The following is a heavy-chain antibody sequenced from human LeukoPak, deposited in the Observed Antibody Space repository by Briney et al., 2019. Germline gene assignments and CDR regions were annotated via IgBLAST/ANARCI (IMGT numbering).Heavy chain of an antibody. Sequence: GGSLRLSCAASGFTLSSYWMHWVRQTPGKGLVWVSRINSDGNSRIYADSVKGRFTISRDNAKNTLYLQMDSLRAGDTAVYYCARDPAPSGWYDYWGQGTLVTVSS. D-gene: IGHD6-19*01. CDR2: INSDGNSR. V-gene: IGHV3-74*01. CDR3: ARDPAPSGWYDY. CDR1: GFTLSSYW. J-gene: IGHJ4*02.